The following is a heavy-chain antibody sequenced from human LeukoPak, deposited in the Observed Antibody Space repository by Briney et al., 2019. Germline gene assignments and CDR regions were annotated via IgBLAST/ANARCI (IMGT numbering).Heavy chain of an antibody. CDR3: ARVESGYYDSFDI. CDR1: GFTFTSYA. J-gene: IGHJ3*02. Sequence: GGSLRLSCAASGFTFTSYAMSWVRQAPGKGLEWVSMISGSGGSTFYADSVKDRFTISRDNSKSTVYMQMNGLRAEDTAVYYCARVESGYYDSFDIWGQGTMVIVSS. D-gene: IGHD3-22*01. CDR2: ISGSGGST. V-gene: IGHV3-23*01.